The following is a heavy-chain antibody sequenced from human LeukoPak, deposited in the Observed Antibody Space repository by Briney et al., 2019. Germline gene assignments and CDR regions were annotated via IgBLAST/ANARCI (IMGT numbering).Heavy chain of an antibody. J-gene: IGHJ5*02. CDR3: ARGEPDTTGTGGHWFDP. CDR1: GGSISSYY. V-gene: IGHV4-59*01. CDR2: IYYSGST. D-gene: IGHD1-1*01. Sequence: ETLSLTCTVSGGSISSYYWSWIRQPPGKGLEWIGYIYYSGSTNYNPSLKSRVTISVDTSKNQFSLKLSSVTAADTAVYYCARGEPDTTGTGGHWFDPWGQGTLVTVSS.